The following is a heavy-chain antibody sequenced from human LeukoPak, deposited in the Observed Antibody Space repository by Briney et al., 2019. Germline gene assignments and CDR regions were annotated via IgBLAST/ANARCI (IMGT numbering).Heavy chain of an antibody. CDR3: ARGMVTAILDWFDP. D-gene: IGHD2-21*02. Sequence: ASVKVSCKASGYTFTSYYMHWVRQAPGQGLEWVGIINPSGDPTTYAQKFQGRVTMTSDMSTSTAYMELRSLRSDDTAVYYCARGMVTAILDWFDPWGQGTLVTVSS. CDR1: GYTFTSYY. J-gene: IGHJ5*02. V-gene: IGHV1-46*01. CDR2: INPSGDPT.